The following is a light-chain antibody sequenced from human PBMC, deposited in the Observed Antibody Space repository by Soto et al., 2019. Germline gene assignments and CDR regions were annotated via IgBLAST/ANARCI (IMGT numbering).Light chain of an antibody. V-gene: IGLV2-23*01. Sequence: QPVLTQPASVSGSPGQSITISCTGTSSDVGSYNLVSWYQQHPGKAPKLIIYEDSKRPSGVSNRFSGSKSGNTASLTISGLQTEDEADYYCCLYSDSSTYVFGTGTKLTVL. CDR3: CLYSDSSTYV. J-gene: IGLJ1*01. CDR1: SSDVGSYNL. CDR2: EDS.